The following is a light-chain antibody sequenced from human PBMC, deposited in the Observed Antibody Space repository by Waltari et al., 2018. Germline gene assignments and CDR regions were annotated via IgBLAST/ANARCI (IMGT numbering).Light chain of an antibody. CDR2: HTS. CDR1: QGVGKY. Sequence: IVLTQSPGTLSLSPGERAPLSCRASQGVGKYLAWDQQRPGQAPRLLLYHTSIRATGIPDRFSGSVYGTDFSLTISRLEPEDFAVYYCQKYDFLPATFGQGTTVEIK. CDR3: QKYDFLPAT. J-gene: IGKJ1*01. V-gene: IGKV3-20*01.